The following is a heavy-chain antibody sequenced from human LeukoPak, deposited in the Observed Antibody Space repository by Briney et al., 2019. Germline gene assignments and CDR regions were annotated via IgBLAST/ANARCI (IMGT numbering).Heavy chain of an antibody. CDR2: ITSAGTST. V-gene: IGHV3-64*01. CDR1: GFTISSFG. CDR3: ARVRRGTTNPYFDY. D-gene: IGHD1-26*01. J-gene: IGHJ4*02. Sequence: GGSLRLSCAGSGFTISSFGFHWVRQAPGKGLEYVSAITSAGTSTYYASSVKGRFTISRDNSKNTVSLRLDSLRAEDTALYYCARVRRGTTNPYFDYWGQGTLVTVSS.